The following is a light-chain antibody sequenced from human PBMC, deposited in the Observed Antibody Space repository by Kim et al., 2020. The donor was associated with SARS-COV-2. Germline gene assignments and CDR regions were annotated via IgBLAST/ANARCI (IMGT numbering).Light chain of an antibody. V-gene: IGKV3-20*01. Sequence: EIVLTQSPGTLSLSPGERATLSCRASRSIRNTDLAWYQQKPGQAPRLLIYGASTRATGIPDSLSGSVSDTDFTLTISRLEPEDFAVYYCQHYDCSPECTFGQGTNLYI. CDR3: QHYDCSPECT. CDR1: RSIRNTD. CDR2: GAS. J-gene: IGKJ2*02.